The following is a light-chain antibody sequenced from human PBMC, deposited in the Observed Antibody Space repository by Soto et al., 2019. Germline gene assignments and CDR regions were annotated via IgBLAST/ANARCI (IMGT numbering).Light chain of an antibody. CDR1: QGISNC. CDR2: DAF. CDR3: QQYDTAHNT. J-gene: IGKJ2*01. Sequence: DIQMTQSPATLSASVGERVTIPCRASQGISNCLVWYQQRPGQVPKLLIYDAFTLQSVVPSRFSGSGSGTDFTLTISSLKPEDVAIYYCQQYDTAHNTFGQGTKLEIK. V-gene: IGKV1-27*01.